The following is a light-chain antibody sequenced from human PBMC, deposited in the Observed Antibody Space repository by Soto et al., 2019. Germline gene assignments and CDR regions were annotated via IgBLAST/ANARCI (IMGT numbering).Light chain of an antibody. CDR2: EAS. CDR1: QMIYTW. J-gene: IGKJ1*01. CDR3: QQYSTFWT. Sequence: DIQMTQSPSTLSASVGDRVTITCRASQMIYTWLAWYQQKPGKAPKLLIYEASSLDVGVPSRFSGSGSGTEFTLTISSLQLEDFANYYCQQYSTFWTFGQGTKVDIK. V-gene: IGKV1-5*03.